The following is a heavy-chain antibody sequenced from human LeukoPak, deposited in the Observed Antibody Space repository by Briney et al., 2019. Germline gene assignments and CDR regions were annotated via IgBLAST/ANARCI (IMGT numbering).Heavy chain of an antibody. V-gene: IGHV4-30-2*01. D-gene: IGHD2-2*01. CDR2: IYPRGST. Sequence: PSETLSLTCTVSGDSISRGSFSWTWIRQAPGKGLEWIGYIYPRGSTYYNPSLKSRVNLSIDKSSNQFSLDLASVTAADTAVYYCTRGGGYCNSISCYFDFWGQGTLVTVSS. J-gene: IGHJ4*02. CDR1: GDSISRGSFS. CDR3: TRGGGYCNSISCYFDF.